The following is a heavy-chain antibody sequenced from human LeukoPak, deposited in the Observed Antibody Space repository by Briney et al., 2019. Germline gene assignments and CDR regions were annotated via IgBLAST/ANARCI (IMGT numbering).Heavy chain of an antibody. CDR2: IYYSGST. CDR3: AATDYYGSGSYYFPFDY. CDR1: GGSISSHY. V-gene: IGHV4-59*11. Sequence: PSETPSLTCTVSGGSISSHYWSWIRQPPGKGLEWIGYIYYSGSTNYNPSLKSRVTISVDTSKNQFSLKLSSVTAADTAVYYCAATDYYGSGSYYFPFDYWGQGTLVTVSS. D-gene: IGHD3-10*01. J-gene: IGHJ4*02.